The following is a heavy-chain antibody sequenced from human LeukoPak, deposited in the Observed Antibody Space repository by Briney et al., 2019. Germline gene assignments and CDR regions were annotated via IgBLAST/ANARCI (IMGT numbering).Heavy chain of an antibody. V-gene: IGHV3-53*04. CDR2: IYAGDYT. J-gene: IGHJ3*01. Sequence: GGSLRLSCAASGISVSNDYMSWVRQAPGKGLEWVSAIYAGDYTRDAASVKGRFSISRHNSKNTVYLQMDNLRPEDTAVYYCARDRRGEKNFDVWGPGTMVTVSS. CDR1: GISVSNDY. CDR3: ARDRRGEKNFDV.